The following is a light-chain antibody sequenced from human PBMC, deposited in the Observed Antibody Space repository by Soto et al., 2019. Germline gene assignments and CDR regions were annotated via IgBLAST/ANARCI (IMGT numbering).Light chain of an antibody. CDR2: DAS. CDR3: QQRTNWLT. Sequence: EIVLTQSPATLSLSPGERATLSCRASQNVSTYLAWYQQKPGQAPRLLIYDASNRATGIPARFSGSGSGTDFALTTGSLAPEDFAVYYCQQRTNWLTFGPGTKVDIK. V-gene: IGKV3-11*01. J-gene: IGKJ3*01. CDR1: QNVSTY.